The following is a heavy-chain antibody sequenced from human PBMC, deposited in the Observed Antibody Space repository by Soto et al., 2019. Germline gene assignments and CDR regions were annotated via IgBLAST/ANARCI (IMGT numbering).Heavy chain of an antibody. CDR3: ARLVVVAPVANA. Sequence: SETLSLTCSVSGGSINYNSYYWGWIRQPPGKGLEWVGGIFYTGTTYYSPSLKDRVTISVDTSKNSFSLNLPSVTAADTAFYFGARLVVVAPVANAWGQGTLVTVSS. D-gene: IGHD2-15*01. V-gene: IGHV4-39*02. CDR1: GGSINYNSYY. CDR2: IFYTGTT. J-gene: IGHJ5*02.